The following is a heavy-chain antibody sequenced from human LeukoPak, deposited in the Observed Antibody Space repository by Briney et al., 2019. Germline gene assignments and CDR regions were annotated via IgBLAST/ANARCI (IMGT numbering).Heavy chain of an antibody. CDR2: MNPNSGNT. CDR1: GYTFTSYD. CDR3: ARANSVLLWFGELSLRGGDFDY. D-gene: IGHD3-10*01. V-gene: IGHV1-8*01. Sequence: EASVKVSCKASGYTFTSYDINWVRQATGQGLEWMGWMNPNSGNTGYAQKFQGRVTMTRNTSISTAYMELSSLRSEDTAVYYCARANSVLLWFGELSLRGGDFDYWGQGTLVTVSS. J-gene: IGHJ4*02.